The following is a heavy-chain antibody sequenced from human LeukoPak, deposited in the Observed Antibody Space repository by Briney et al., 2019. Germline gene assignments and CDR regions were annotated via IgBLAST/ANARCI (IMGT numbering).Heavy chain of an antibody. CDR2: VSGSGGST. D-gene: IGHD3-22*01. CDR3: SKDHESDGYPCLDH. V-gene: IGHV3-23*01. CDR1: GFTFSTYD. Sequence: GGSLRLSCAASGFTFSTYDMSWVRQAPGKGLEWVSGVSGSGGSTYYADSVKGHFTISRDNSKNTLSLQMNSLRAEDTAVYYCSKDHESDGYPCLDHWGLGTLVTVSS. J-gene: IGHJ4*02.